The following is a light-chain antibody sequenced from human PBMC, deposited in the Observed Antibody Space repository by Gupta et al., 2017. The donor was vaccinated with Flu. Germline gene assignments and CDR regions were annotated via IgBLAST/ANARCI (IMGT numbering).Light chain of an antibody. CDR3: QQGDSDPLT. Sequence: DIQMTQSPSSLSASLGDRVTITCRASQSISTHLNWYQQRPGKGPKVLIYGAYNLQSGVPSRFSGSGSGTDFTLTITNLQPEDLAIYYCQQGDSDPLTFGGGTKVEIK. CDR1: QSISTH. CDR2: GAY. J-gene: IGKJ4*01. V-gene: IGKV1-39*01.